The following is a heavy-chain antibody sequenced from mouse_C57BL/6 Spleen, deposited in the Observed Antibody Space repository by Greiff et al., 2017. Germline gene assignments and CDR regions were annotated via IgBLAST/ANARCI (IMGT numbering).Heavy chain of an antibody. J-gene: IGHJ1*03. CDR2: INPSNGGT. D-gene: IGHD2-3*01. CDR1: GYTFTSYW. Sequence: QVQLQQPGTELVKPGASVKLSCKASGYTFTSYWMHWVKQRPGRGLEWIGNINPSNGGTNYNEKFKSKATLTVDKSSSTAYMKLSSLTSEDSAVYYCARSRIYDGYYWYFDVWGTGTTVTVSS. CDR3: ARSRIYDGYYWYFDV. V-gene: IGHV1-53*01.